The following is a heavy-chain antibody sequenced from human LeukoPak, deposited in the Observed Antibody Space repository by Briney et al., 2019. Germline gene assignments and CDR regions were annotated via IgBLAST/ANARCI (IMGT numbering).Heavy chain of an antibody. CDR2: IGIDSGNT. CDR3: ARDYKYAFDN. D-gene: IGHD5-24*01. J-gene: IGHJ4*02. Sequence: GGSLRLSCAASGSTFRDYSMNWVRQAPGKGLEWISYIGIDSGNTNYADSVKGRFTISGDKAKNSLYLQMNSLRVEDTAVYYCARDYKYAFDNWGQGTLVTVSS. V-gene: IGHV3-48*01. CDR1: GSTFRDYS.